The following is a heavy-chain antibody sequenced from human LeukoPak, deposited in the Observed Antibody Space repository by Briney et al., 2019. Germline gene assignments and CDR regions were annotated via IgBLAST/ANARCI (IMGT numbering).Heavy chain of an antibody. CDR2: IYPGDSDT. J-gene: IGHJ4*02. CDR1: GYSFTSYW. V-gene: IGHV5-51*01. CDR3: ARQRGFRDGYNYHIDY. D-gene: IGHD5-24*01. Sequence: GESLKISCKGSGYSFTSYWIGWVRQMPGKGLEWMGIIYPGDSDTRYSPSFQGQVTILADKSISTAYLQWSSLKASDTAMYYCARQRGFRDGYNYHIDYWGQGTLVTVSS.